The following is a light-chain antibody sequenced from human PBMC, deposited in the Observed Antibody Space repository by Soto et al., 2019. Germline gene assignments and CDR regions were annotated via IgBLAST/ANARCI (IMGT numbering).Light chain of an antibody. Sequence: EIVLTQSPATLSLSPGERATLSCRASQSVSSYLAWYQQKPGQAPRLLIYDASNRATGIPARFSGSGSGTDFTLTISSLEPEDFAVYYCQQRSNWALFRGGTKVEIK. CDR2: DAS. V-gene: IGKV3-11*01. CDR3: QQRSNWAL. CDR1: QSVSSY. J-gene: IGKJ4*01.